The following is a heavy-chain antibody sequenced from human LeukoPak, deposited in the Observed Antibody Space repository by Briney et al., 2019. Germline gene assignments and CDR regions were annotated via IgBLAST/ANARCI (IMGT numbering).Heavy chain of an antibody. Sequence: SETLSLTCAVYGGSFSGYYWSWIRQPPGKGLEWIGEINHSVSTNYNPSLKSRVTISVDTSMNQFSLKLSSVTAADTAVYYCAREPHYYDSSGYLRPFDYWGQGTLVTVSS. CDR1: GGSFSGYY. J-gene: IGHJ4*02. V-gene: IGHV4-34*01. CDR2: INHSVST. CDR3: AREPHYYDSSGYLRPFDY. D-gene: IGHD3-22*01.